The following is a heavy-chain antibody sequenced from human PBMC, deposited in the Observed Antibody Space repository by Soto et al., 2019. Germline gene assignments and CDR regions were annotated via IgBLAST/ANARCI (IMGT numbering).Heavy chain of an antibody. CDR1: GFTFSSYA. CDR2: ISYDGSNK. CDR3: ARDIDGYTAPGNY. D-gene: IGHD2-21*01. Sequence: PGGSLRLSCAASGFTFSSYAMHWVRQAPGKGLEWVAVISYDGSNKYYADSAKGRFTISRDSSKNTLYLQMNSLRPEDTAVYYCARDIDGYTAPGNYWGQGTLVTVSS. J-gene: IGHJ4*02. V-gene: IGHV3-30-3*01.